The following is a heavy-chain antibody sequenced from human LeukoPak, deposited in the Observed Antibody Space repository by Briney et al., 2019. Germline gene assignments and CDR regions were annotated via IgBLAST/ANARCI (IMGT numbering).Heavy chain of an antibody. Sequence: SETLSLTCTVSGGSVSSGSYYWSWIRQPPGKGLEWIGYIYYSGSTNYNPSFKSRVTISVDTSKNQFSLKLSSVTAADTAVYYCARDRGSLTGFDIWGQGTMVTVSS. V-gene: IGHV4-61*01. CDR1: GGSVSSGSYY. D-gene: IGHD3-16*01. CDR3: ARDRGSLTGFDI. J-gene: IGHJ3*02. CDR2: IYYSGST.